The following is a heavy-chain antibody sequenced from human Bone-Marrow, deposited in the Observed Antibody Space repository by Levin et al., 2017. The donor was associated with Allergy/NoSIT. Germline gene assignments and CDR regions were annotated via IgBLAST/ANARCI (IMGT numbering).Heavy chain of an antibody. CDR1: GFTFSNYW. D-gene: IGHD3-22*01. CDR3: ARAGNFYEGTYYYDTFDS. V-gene: IGHV3-7*01. J-gene: IGHJ3*01. Sequence: GGSLRLSCVTSGFTFSNYWMTWVRQAPGKGLEWVANIKGDGSKQYYLDSVKGRFTISRDNAKNSLYLQMNSLGAEATAEYYCARAGNFYEGTYYYDTFDSWGQGTMVTVSS. CDR2: IKGDGSKQ.